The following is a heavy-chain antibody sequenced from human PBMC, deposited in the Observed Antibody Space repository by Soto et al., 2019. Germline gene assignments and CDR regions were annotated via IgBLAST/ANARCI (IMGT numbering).Heavy chain of an antibody. CDR3: ARRWGWSVDY. V-gene: IGHV4-59*08. D-gene: IGHD6-19*01. CDR1: GGSISSYY. J-gene: IGHJ4*02. CDR2: IYYSGST. Sequence: QVQLQESGPGLVKPSETLSLTCTVSGGSISSYYWSWIRQPPGKGLEWIGYIYYSGSTNYNPSLKRRGTIXXDTSKNQFSLKLSSVTAADTAVYYCARRWGWSVDYWGQGTLVTVSS.